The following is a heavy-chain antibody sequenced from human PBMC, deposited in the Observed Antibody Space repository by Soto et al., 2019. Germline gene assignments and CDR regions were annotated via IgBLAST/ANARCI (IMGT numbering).Heavy chain of an antibody. CDR2: MHYSGNS. D-gene: IGHD7-27*01. J-gene: IGHJ4*02. CDR1: GVSISSYY. Sequence: SETLSLTCSVSGVSISSYYCSWFRQPPGKGLEWIGHMHYSGNSDYNPSLRSRVTITVDTSKNQFSLNLSSVTAADTAVYYCAKNWNWGSLVHWGQGTLVTVSS. V-gene: IGHV4-59*08. CDR3: AKNWNWGSLVH.